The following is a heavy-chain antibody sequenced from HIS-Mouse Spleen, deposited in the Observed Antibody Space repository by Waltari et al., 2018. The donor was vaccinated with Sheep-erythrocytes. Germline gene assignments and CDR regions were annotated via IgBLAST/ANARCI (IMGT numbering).Heavy chain of an antibody. CDR3: ARVASGATFDY. J-gene: IGHJ4*02. CDR2: ISRSSGYK. CDR1: GFTSSSYS. V-gene: IGHV3-21*01. D-gene: IGHD1-26*01. Sequence: EVQLVESGGGLVKPGGSLRLSCAASGFTSSSYSMNWVRQAPGRGLEWLASISRSSGYKYYADSVKARFTISRDKAKNSLYLQRTSLIAADTAVYYCARVASGATFDYWAQGALVTVSS.